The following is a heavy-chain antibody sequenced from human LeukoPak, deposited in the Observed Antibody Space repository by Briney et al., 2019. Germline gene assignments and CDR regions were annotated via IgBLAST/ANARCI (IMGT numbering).Heavy chain of an antibody. CDR2: IRSKAYGGTT. CDR1: GFTFGDYA. J-gene: IGHJ4*02. D-gene: IGHD3-10*01. Sequence: GRSLRLSCTASGFTFGDYAMSWFRQAPGKGLEWVGFIRSKAYGGTTEYAASVKGRFTISRDDSKSIAYLQMNSLKTEDTAVYYCTRWQGMVGGYFDYWGQGTLVTVSS. V-gene: IGHV3-49*03. CDR3: TRWQGMVGGYFDY.